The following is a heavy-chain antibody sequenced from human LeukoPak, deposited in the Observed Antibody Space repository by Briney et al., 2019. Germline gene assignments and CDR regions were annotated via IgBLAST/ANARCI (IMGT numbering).Heavy chain of an antibody. V-gene: IGHV3-23*01. Sequence: GGSLRLSCAASGFTFSSYAINWARQAPGKGLEWVSVISGSGGSAYYADSVKGRFTISRDNSKNTLYLQMNSLRAEDTAVYYCAGQWLGIDYWGQGTLVTVSS. J-gene: IGHJ4*02. D-gene: IGHD6-19*01. CDR3: AGQWLGIDY. CDR1: GFTFSSYA. CDR2: ISGSGGSA.